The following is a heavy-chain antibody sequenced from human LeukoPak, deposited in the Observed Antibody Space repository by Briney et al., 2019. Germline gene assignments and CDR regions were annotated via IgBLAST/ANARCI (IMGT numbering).Heavy chain of an antibody. V-gene: IGHV3-30*06. CDR3: ARGEFRYCSSTSCYDAFDI. CDR1: GFTFSSYG. D-gene: IGHD2-2*01. Sequence: GRSLRLSCAASGFTFSSYGMHWVRQAPGKGLEWVAVISYDGSNKYYADSVKGRFTISRDNSKNTLYLQMNSLRAEDTAVYYCARGEFRYCSSTSCYDAFDIWGQGTMVTVSS. J-gene: IGHJ3*02. CDR2: ISYDGSNK.